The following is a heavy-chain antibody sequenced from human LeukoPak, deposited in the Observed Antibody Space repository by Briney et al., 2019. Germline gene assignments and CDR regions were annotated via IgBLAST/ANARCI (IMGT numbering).Heavy chain of an antibody. J-gene: IGHJ2*01. Sequence: GRSLTLSCAASGFTFDDYAIHWVRQAPAKGLAWVSGSSYNSDTIGYADSVKGRFTISRDNAKNSLYLQMNSLRAEDTALYYCAKDYCGGDCYSGWYFDLWGRGTLITVSS. CDR1: GFTFDDYA. CDR2: SSYNSDTI. D-gene: IGHD2-21*02. V-gene: IGHV3-9*01. CDR3: AKDYCGGDCYSGWYFDL.